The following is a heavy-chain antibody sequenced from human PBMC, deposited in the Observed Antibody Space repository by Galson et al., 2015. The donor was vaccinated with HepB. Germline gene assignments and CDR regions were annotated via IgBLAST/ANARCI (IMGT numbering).Heavy chain of an antibody. D-gene: IGHD1-26*01. CDR2: ISSSSSYI. Sequence: SLRLSCAASGFTFSSYSMNWVRQAPGKGLEWVSSISSSSSYIYYADSVKGRFTISRDNAKNSLYLQMNSLRAEDTAVYYCARIVGATATFDYWGQGTLVTVSS. V-gene: IGHV3-21*01. CDR3: ARIVGATATFDY. J-gene: IGHJ4*02. CDR1: GFTFSSYS.